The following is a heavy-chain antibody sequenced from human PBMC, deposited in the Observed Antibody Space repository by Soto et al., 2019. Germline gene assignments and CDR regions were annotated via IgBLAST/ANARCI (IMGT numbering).Heavy chain of an antibody. D-gene: IGHD2-15*01. CDR3: ARHYCSGGSCYLDY. CDR1: GYTFTDYY. V-gene: IGHV1-2*02. Sequence: QVQLVQSGAEVKKPGASVKVSCEASGYTFTDYYIHWVRQAPGQGLEWMGWINTNSGDTNYAQKFQGRVTMTRDTSINTAYMELRRLSSDDTAVNYCARHYCSGGSCYLDYWGQGTLVTVSS. CDR2: INTNSGDT. J-gene: IGHJ4*02.